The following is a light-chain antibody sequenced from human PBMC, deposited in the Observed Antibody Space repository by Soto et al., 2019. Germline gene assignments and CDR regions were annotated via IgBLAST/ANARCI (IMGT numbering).Light chain of an antibody. J-gene: IGLJ2*01. Sequence: QSALTQPPSASGSPGQSVTISCTGTSSDVGGYNYVSWYQQHPGKAPKLMISEVSKRPSGVPDRFSGSKSGNTASLTVSGLQAEDAADYYCSSFAGNNHVVFGGGTKLTVL. CDR1: SSDVGGYNY. CDR2: EVS. CDR3: SSFAGNNHVV. V-gene: IGLV2-8*01.